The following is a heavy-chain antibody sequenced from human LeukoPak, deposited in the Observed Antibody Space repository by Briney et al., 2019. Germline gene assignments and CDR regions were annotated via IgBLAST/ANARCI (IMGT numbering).Heavy chain of an antibody. D-gene: IGHD6-13*01. CDR2: IYTSGST. CDR3: ARDPGGPPSAAAAGYFDY. CDR1: GGSISSYY. J-gene: IGHJ4*02. V-gene: IGHV4-4*07. Sequence: PSETLSLTCTVSGGSISSYYWSWIRQPAGKGLEWIGRIYTSGSTNYNPSLKSRVTMSVDTSKNQFSLKLSSVTAADTAVYYCARDPGGPPSAAAAGYFDYWGQGTLVTVSS.